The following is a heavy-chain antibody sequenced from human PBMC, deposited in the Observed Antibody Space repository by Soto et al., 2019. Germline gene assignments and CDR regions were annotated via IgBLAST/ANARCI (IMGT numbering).Heavy chain of an antibody. J-gene: IGHJ6*02. CDR3: ARRPPEGGTMDV. Sequence: SETLSLTCAVYGGSFSAYYWSRVRQPPGKGLEWIGEIIHSESTKYHPSLKSRVTISADKSISTAYPQWSSLKASDTAIYYCARRPPEGGTMDVWGQGTTVTVSS. CDR2: IIHSEST. V-gene: IGHV4-34*12. D-gene: IGHD3-16*01. CDR1: GGSFSAYY.